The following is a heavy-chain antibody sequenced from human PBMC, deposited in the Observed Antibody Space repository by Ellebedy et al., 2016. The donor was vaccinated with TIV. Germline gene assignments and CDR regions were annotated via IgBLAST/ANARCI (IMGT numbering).Heavy chain of an antibody. J-gene: IGHJ5*02. V-gene: IGHV4-59*01. D-gene: IGHD2-2*01. CDR1: GGSISNYY. Sequence: SETLSLTXTVSGGSISNYYWTWIRQPPGKELEWIGNIYYRGSTNYNPSLKRRVTISIDASREHFSLKLNSVTAADTAVYYCARGPFYCSSSTCYQNWFDPWGRGTLVTVSS. CDR3: ARGPFYCSSSTCYQNWFDP. CDR2: IYYRGST.